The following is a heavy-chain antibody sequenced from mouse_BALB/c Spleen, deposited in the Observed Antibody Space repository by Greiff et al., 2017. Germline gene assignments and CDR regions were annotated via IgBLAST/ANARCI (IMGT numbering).Heavy chain of an antibody. CDR3: ARSILYFDY. CDR2: ISYSGST. CDR1: GYSITSDYA. J-gene: IGHJ2*01. V-gene: IGHV3-2*02. D-gene: IGHD2-3*01. Sequence: EVKLQESGPGLVKPSQSLSLTCTVTGYSITSDYAWNWIRQFPGNKLEWMGYISYSGSTSYNPSLKSRISITRDTSKNQFFLQLNSVTTEDTATYYCARSILYFDYWGQGTTLTVSS.